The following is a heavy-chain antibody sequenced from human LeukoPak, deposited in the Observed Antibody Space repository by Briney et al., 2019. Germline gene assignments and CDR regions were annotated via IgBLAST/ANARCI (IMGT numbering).Heavy chain of an antibody. Sequence: GSLRLSCAASGFTFNHYTMNWVRQAPGEGLEWVSSISSSSSYIYYADSMKGRFTISRDNAKNSLYLQMNSLRAEDTAVYYCARDWVGAWGMDVWGKGTTVTVSS. CDR1: GFTFNHYT. V-gene: IGHV3-21*01. D-gene: IGHD1-26*01. J-gene: IGHJ6*03. CDR3: ARDWVGAWGMDV. CDR2: ISSSSSYI.